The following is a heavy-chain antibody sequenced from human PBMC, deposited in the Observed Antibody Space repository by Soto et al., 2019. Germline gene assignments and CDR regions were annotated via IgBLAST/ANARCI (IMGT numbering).Heavy chain of an antibody. CDR3: AILDTARGWFDP. D-gene: IGHD5-18*01. CDR2: IYYSGST. J-gene: IGHJ5*02. Sequence: QVQLQESGPGLVKPSQTLSLTCTVSGGSISSGGYYWSWIRQHPGKGLEWIGYIYYSGSTYYNPSLKSGVTISVDTSKDQFSLKLSSVTAADTAVYYCAILDTARGWFDPWGQGTLVTVSS. V-gene: IGHV4-31*03. CDR1: GGSISSGGYY.